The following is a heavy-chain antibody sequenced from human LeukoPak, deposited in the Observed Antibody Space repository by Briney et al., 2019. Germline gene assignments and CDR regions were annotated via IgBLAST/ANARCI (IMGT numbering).Heavy chain of an antibody. CDR1: GGSISSSNW. D-gene: IGHD2-21*02. V-gene: IGHV4-4*02. Sequence: SETLSLTCAVSGGSISSSNWWSWVRQPPGKGLEWIGEINHSGSTNYNPSLKSRVTISVDTSKNQFSLKLSSVTAADTAVYYCASTYVVVTAVHDAFHIWGQGTMVTVSS. CDR2: INHSGST. J-gene: IGHJ3*02. CDR3: ASTYVVVTAVHDAFHI.